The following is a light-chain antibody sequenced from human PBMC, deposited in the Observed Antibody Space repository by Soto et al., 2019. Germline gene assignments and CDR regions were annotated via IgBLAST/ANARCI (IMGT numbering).Light chain of an antibody. Sequence: QSVLTQPPSVSGAPGQRVTISCTGSSSNIGSGYDVHWYQQLPGTAPKLLIYGNSNRPSGVPDRFSGSKSGTSASLAITVLQAADEADYYCQSYDSSLGYVFGTGTQLTVL. V-gene: IGLV1-40*01. CDR3: QSYDSSLGYV. CDR1: SSNIGSGYD. CDR2: GNS. J-gene: IGLJ1*01.